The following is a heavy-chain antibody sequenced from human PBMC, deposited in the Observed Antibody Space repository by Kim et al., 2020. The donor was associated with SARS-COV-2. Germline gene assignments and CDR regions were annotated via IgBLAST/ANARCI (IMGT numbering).Heavy chain of an antibody. CDR2: YSGST. J-gene: IGHJ5*01. CDR3: TSNDS. Sequence: YSGSTYYNPSLKSRVTISVDTSRNQFSLTWRSVTAADTAVYYCTSNDSWGQGTLVTVSS. V-gene: IGHV4-31*02.